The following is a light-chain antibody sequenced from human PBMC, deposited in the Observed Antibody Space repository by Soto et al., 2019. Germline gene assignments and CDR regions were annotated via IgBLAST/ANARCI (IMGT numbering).Light chain of an antibody. CDR1: SSDIGSYNL. CDR3: CSYAGSSTPYV. Sequence: QSALTQPASVSGSPGQSITISCTGTSSDIGSYNLVSWYQQHPGKAPKPMIYEGSKRPSGASSRFSGSKSGNTASLTISGLQAEDEADYYCCSYAGSSTPYVFGTGTKLTVL. V-gene: IGLV2-23*01. J-gene: IGLJ1*01. CDR2: EGS.